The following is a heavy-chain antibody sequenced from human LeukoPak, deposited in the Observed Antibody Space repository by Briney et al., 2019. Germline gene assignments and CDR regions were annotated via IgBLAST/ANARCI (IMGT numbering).Heavy chain of an antibody. D-gene: IGHD3-22*01. CDR1: GYTFTSYG. V-gene: IGHV1-18*01. J-gene: IGHJ4*02. CDR2: ISAYSGNT. Sequence: GASVKVSCKASGYTFTSYGISWVRQAPGQGLEWMGWISAYSGNTNYAQKLQGRVTMTTDTSTSTAYMELRSLRSDDTAVYYCARVRNYDSSGYYPGYWGQGTLVTVSS. CDR3: ARVRNYDSSGYYPGY.